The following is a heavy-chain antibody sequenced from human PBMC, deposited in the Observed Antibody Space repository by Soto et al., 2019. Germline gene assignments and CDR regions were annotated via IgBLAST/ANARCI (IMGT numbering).Heavy chain of an antibody. CDR2: IIPIFGTA. J-gene: IGHJ4*02. Sequence: QVQLVQSGAEVKKPGSSVKVSCKASGGTFSSYAISWVRQAPGQGLEWMGGIIPIFGTANYAQKFQGRVTITADESTSTAYMGLSSLRSEDTAVYYCARESDRGAAAGAAYWGQGTLVTVSS. CDR1: GGTFSSYA. CDR3: ARESDRGAAAGAAY. V-gene: IGHV1-69*01. D-gene: IGHD6-13*01.